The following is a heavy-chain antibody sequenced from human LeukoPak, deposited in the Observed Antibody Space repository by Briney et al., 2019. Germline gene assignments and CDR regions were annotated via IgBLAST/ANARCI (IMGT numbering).Heavy chain of an antibody. D-gene: IGHD6-19*01. CDR3: AKAGSGFTDY. V-gene: IGHV3-23*01. J-gene: IGHJ4*02. CDR1: GFTFSSYA. Sequence: PGGSLRLSCAASGFTFSSYAMSWVRQAPGKGLEWVSAISGSGVSTYYADSVKGRFTISRDNSKNTLYLQMISLRAEDTAVYYCAKAGSGFTDYWGQGTLVTVSS. CDR2: ISGSGVST.